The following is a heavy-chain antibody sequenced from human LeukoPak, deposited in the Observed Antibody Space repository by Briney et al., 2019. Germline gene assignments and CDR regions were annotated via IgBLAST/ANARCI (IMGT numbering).Heavy chain of an antibody. CDR1: GFTFSSYA. V-gene: IGHV3-33*08. CDR3: ARVGYSSSWHPMDV. D-gene: IGHD6-13*01. CDR2: IWYDGSNK. Sequence: GGSLRLSCAASGFTFSSYAMSWVRQAPGKGLEWVAVIWYDGSNKYYADSVKDRFTISRDNSKNTLYLQMNSLRAEDTAVYYCARVGYSSSWHPMDVWGQGTTVTVSS. J-gene: IGHJ6*02.